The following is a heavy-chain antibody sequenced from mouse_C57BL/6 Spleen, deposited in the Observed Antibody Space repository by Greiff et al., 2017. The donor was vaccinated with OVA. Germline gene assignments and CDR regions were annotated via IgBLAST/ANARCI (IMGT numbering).Heavy chain of an antibody. V-gene: IGHV1-9*01. CDR2: ILPGSGST. CDR1: GYTFTGYW. D-gene: IGHD2-3*01. J-gene: IGHJ4*01. Sequence: VMLVESGAELLKPGASVKLSCKATGYTFTGYWIEWVKQRPGHGLEWIGEILPGSGSTNYNQKFKGKATFTADTSSNTAYMQLSSLTTEDSAIYYCARDGYYDRGAMDYWGQGTSVTVSS. CDR3: ARDGYYDRGAMDY.